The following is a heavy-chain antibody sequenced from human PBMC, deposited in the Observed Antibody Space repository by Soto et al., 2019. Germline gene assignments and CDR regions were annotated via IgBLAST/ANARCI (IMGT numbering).Heavy chain of an antibody. CDR2: IYYSGST. CDR3: AGRRGYSYGNLDY. CDR1: ADSISSYY. Sequence: PPETLSLTCTVSADSISSYYWTWIRTPTGKGLEWIGYIYYSGSTNYNPSLKRRVTISVDTSKNQFSLKLSSVTAADTAVYYCAGRRGYSYGNLDYWGQGTPVTDS. V-gene: IGHV4-59*01. D-gene: IGHD5-18*01. J-gene: IGHJ4*02.